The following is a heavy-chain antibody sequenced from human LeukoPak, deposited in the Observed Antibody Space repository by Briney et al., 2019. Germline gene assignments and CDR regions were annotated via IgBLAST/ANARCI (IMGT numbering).Heavy chain of an antibody. CDR1: GCTFSSYA. V-gene: IGHV1-69*05. J-gene: IGHJ6*03. Sequence: SVKVSCKASGCTFSSYAISWVRQAPGHGLEWMGGIIPIFGTTNYAQKFQGRVTITTDESTSTAYMELSSLRSEDTAVYYCARVVQLELYSYSYMDVWGKGTTVTVSS. CDR2: IIPIFGTT. CDR3: ARVVQLELYSYSYMDV. D-gene: IGHD1-7*01.